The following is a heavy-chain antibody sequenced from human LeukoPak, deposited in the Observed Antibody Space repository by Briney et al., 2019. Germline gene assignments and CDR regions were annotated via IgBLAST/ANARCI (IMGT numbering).Heavy chain of an antibody. J-gene: IGHJ4*02. CDR1: GYTFTSYY. CDR2: INPSGGST. CDR3: ARRSNVGAIPFDY. V-gene: IGHV1-46*01. D-gene: IGHD1-26*01. Sequence: ASVKVSCKASGYTFTSYYMHWVRQAPGQGLEWMGIINPSGGSTSYAQKFQGRVTMIRDMSTSTVYMELSSLRSEDTAVYYCARRSNVGAIPFDYWGQGTLVTVSS.